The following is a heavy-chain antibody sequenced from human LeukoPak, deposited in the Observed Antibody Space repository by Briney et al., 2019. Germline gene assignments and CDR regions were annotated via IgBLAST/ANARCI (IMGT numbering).Heavy chain of an antibody. V-gene: IGHV4-4*02. CDR2: IYHSGST. J-gene: IGHJ6*04. D-gene: IGHD2-2*01. Sequence: PSGTLSLTCAVSGGSISSSNWWNWVRQPPGKGLGWIGEIYHSGSTNYNPSLKSRVTISVDKSKNQFSLKLSSVTAADTAVYYCARDRIVVVPYYYYGMDVWGKGTTVTVSS. CDR1: GGSISSSNW. CDR3: ARDRIVVVPYYYYGMDV.